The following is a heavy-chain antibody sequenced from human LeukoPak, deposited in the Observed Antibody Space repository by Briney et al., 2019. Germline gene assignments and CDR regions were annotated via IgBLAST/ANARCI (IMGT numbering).Heavy chain of an antibody. J-gene: IGHJ4*02. CDR3: AKYSGTCIDC. CDR2: IKQDGSEK. D-gene: IGHD1-26*01. CDR1: GFTFNRYW. Sequence: GGSLRLSCAASGFTFNRYWMTWVRQAPGKGLEWVANIKQDGSEKYYVDSVKGRFTISRDNAKNSMYLQMNSLRAEDTAVYYCAKYSGTCIDCWGQGTLVTVSS. V-gene: IGHV3-7*01.